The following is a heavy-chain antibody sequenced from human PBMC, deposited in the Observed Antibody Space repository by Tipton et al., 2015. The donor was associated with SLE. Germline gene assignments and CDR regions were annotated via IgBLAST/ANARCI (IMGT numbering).Heavy chain of an antibody. Sequence: TLSLTCTVSGGSISSGSYYWSWIRQPAGKGLEWIGRIYTSGSTNYNPSLKSRVTISVDTSKNQFSLKLSSVTAADTAVYYCASGYSSGYGHWGQGTLVTVSS. J-gene: IGHJ4*02. V-gene: IGHV4-61*02. CDR1: GGSISSGSYY. D-gene: IGHD3-22*01. CDR3: ASGYSSGYGH. CDR2: IYTSGST.